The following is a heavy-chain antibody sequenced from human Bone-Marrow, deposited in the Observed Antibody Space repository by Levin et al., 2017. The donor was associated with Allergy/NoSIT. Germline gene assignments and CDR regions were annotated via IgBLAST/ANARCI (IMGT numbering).Heavy chain of an antibody. CDR1: GYTFTSYA. D-gene: IGHD3-3*01. J-gene: IGHJ5*02. Sequence: ASVKVSCKASGYTFTSYAMHWVRQAPGQRLEWMGWINAGNGNTKYSQKFQGRVTITRDTSASTAYMELSSLRSEDTAVYYCARELHWSGYVRFDPWGQGTLVTVSS. V-gene: IGHV1-3*01. CDR3: ARELHWSGYVRFDP. CDR2: INAGNGNT.